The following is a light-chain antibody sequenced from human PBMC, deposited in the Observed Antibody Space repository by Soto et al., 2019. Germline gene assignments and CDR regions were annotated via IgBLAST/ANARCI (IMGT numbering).Light chain of an antibody. CDR1: QSVGSS. J-gene: IGKJ1*01. CDR3: QQYGDSPQT. CDR2: GAS. Sequence: VITQSSATLSVPPGERATLSCRASQSVGSSLSWYQQKPGQAPRLLFYGASNRAPAIPDRFSGSGFGTDFTLTITRLEPEDFAVYYCQQYGDSPQTFGPGTKVDI. V-gene: IGKV3-20*01.